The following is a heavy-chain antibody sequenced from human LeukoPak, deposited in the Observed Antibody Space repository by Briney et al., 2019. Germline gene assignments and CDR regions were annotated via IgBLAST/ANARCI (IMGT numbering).Heavy chain of an antibody. V-gene: IGHV3-11*01. Sequence: GGSLRLSCAVSGFTFSNFYMSWIRQPPGKGLELVSYISGSGNTIYYADSVRGRFTISRDNAKNSLYLQMNSLRAEDTAMYYCADLRSNSIDYWGQGTLVTVSS. CDR2: ISGSGNTI. CDR1: GFTFSNFY. CDR3: ADLRSNSIDY. J-gene: IGHJ4*02. D-gene: IGHD6-6*01.